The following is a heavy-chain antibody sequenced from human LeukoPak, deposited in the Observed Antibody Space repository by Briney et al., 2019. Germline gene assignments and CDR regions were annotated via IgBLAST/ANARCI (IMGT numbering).Heavy chain of an antibody. V-gene: IGHV1-24*01. CDR2: FDPEDGET. CDR1: GYTLTELS. D-gene: IGHD3-22*01. CDR3: AATGSPYYYDSSGGDY. Sequence: GASVKVSCKVSGYTLTELSMHWVRHAPGKGLEWMGGFDPEDGETIYAQKFQGRVTMTEDTSTDTAYMELSSLRSEDTAVYYCAATGSPYYYDSSGGDYWGQGTLVTVSS. J-gene: IGHJ4*02.